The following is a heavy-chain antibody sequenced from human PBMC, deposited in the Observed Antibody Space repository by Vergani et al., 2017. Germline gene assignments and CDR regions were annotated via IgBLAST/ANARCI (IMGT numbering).Heavy chain of an antibody. V-gene: IGHV4-38-2*01. Sequence: QVQLQESGPGLVKPSETLTLTCDVSDSSIMTNPYWGWFRQSPGKGLEWIGCIHHSGDTHYNSSLKSRVSISIVSSSKFSLRLTSVTATDTAIYYFARHRSSGGFSPSSYFYGMDVSGHGTTVTVSS. J-gene: IGHJ6*02. CDR2: IHHSGDT. CDR3: ARHRSSGGFSPSSYFYGMDV. CDR1: DSSIMTNPY. D-gene: IGHD3-10*01.